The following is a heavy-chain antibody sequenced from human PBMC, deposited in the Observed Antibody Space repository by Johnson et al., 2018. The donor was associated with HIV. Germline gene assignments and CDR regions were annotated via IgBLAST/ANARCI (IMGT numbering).Heavy chain of an antibody. J-gene: IGHJ3*02. CDR3: ARDGGRGDFDI. Sequence: VQLVESGGGVVQPGRSLRLSRAASGFTFSSYAMHWVRQAPGKGLEWVAVISGNGANTYYADSVKGRFTISRDNSKNTLFLQMNSLRAEDTAVYYCARDGGRGDFDIWGQGTMVTVSS. CDR2: ISGNGANT. D-gene: IGHD3-16*01. CDR1: GFTFSSYA. V-gene: IGHV3-30*04.